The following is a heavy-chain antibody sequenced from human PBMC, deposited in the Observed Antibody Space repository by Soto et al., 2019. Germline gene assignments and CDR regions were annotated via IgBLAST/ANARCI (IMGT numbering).Heavy chain of an antibody. D-gene: IGHD3-10*01. CDR1: GFTFSSSS. J-gene: IGHJ4*02. CDR2: INPDATTT. V-gene: IGHV3-74*03. Sequence: EVQLVESGGGLVQPGGSLRLSCAASGFTFSSSSMYWIRQAPGKGLLWVSRINPDATTTTYADSVSGRFTISRDNAKNTLYLQMNSLRADDAAVYYGARGGGGLGNWGRGTLVTVSS. CDR3: ARGGGGLGN.